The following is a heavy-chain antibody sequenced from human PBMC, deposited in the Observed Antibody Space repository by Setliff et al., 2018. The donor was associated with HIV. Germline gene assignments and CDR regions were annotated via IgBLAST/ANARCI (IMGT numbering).Heavy chain of an antibody. D-gene: IGHD3-10*01. CDR2: VNINTGNP. V-gene: IGHV7-4-1*02. Sequence: VASVKVSCKASGYTFTSYAMNWVRQAPGQGLEWMGWVNINTGNPTYAQGFTGRFVFSLDTSVSTAYLQISSLKAEDTAVYYCARGKRAMVRGVIITPAFDIWGQGTMVTVS. CDR1: GYTFTSYA. J-gene: IGHJ3*02. CDR3: ARGKRAMVRGVIITPAFDI.